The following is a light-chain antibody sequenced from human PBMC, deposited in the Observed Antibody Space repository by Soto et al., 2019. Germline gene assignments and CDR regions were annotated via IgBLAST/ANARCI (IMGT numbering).Light chain of an antibody. J-gene: IGLJ1*01. CDR1: SSDVGSYNL. CDR2: EGS. CDR3: CSSAGSSFSH. Sequence: QSVLTQPASVSGSPGQSITISCTGTSSDVGSYNLVSWYRQHPGKAPKLMIYEGSKRPSGVSNRFSGSKSGNTASLTISGLQAEYEADYSCCSSAGSSFSHFGNGNKVTV. V-gene: IGLV2-23*01.